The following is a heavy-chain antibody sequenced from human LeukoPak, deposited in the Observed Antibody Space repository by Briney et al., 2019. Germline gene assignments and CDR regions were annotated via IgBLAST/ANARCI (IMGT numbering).Heavy chain of an antibody. Sequence: GESLQISCKGSGYSFTNYWVAWVRQMPGKGLEWMGIIYLGDSDTRYSPSFQGQVTISADKSISTAYLQWSSLKASDTAMYYCARQWRFGEGHHYWGQGTLVTVSS. CDR1: GYSFTNYW. V-gene: IGHV5-51*01. J-gene: IGHJ4*02. CDR2: IYLGDSDT. CDR3: ARQWRFGEGHHY. D-gene: IGHD3-10*01.